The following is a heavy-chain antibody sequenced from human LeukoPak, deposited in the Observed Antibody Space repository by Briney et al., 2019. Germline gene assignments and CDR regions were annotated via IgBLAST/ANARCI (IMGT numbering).Heavy chain of an antibody. CDR2: IWYDGSNK. CDR3: AGGGYCSGGRWPGGFDN. CDR1: GFTFSNYA. D-gene: IGHD2-15*01. Sequence: GGSLRLSCAASGFTFSNYAMYWVRQAPGKGLEWVAVIWYDGSNKYYADSVKGRFTISRDNSKNTLYLQMNSLRAEDTAVYYCAGGGYCSGGRWPGGFDNWGQGAMVTVSS. V-gene: IGHV3-33*08. J-gene: IGHJ3*02.